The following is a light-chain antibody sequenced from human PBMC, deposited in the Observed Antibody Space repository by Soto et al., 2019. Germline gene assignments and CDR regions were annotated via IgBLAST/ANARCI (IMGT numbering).Light chain of an antibody. Sequence: DIVLTQSAGTLSLSPGERATLSCRASQTINDNFLAWYQQKPGQSPRLLISGASIMAPGIPDRFSGSGSETDFTLAISRLEPEDFAFYYCQQYGNSPEISFGLGTKVDIE. V-gene: IGKV3-20*01. CDR3: QQYGNSPEIS. CDR1: QTINDNF. CDR2: GAS. J-gene: IGKJ3*01.